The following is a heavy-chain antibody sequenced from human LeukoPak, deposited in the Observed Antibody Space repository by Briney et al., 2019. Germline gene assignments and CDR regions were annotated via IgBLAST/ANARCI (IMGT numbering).Heavy chain of an antibody. CDR1: GFTFSSYA. V-gene: IGHV3-30*04. D-gene: IGHD4-17*01. J-gene: IGHJ4*02. CDR2: ISYDGSNK. Sequence: GGSLRLSCAASGFTFSSYAMHWVRQAPGKGLEWVAVISYDGSNKYYADSVKGRFTISRDNSKNTLYLQMNSLRAEDTAVYYCARAWGTTVLVGYWGQGTLVTVSS. CDR3: ARAWGTTVLVGY.